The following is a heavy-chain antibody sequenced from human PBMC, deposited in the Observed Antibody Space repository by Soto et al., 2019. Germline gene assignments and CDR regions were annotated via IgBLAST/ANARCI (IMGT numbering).Heavy chain of an antibody. CDR1: GGSISSSSYY. CDR3: AGYIVPTMGWFHP. CDR2: IYYSGST. D-gene: IGHD5-12*01. J-gene: IGHJ5*02. V-gene: IGHV4-39*01. Sequence: SETLSLTCTVSGGSISSSSYYWGWIRQPPGKGLEWIGSIYYSGSTYYNPSLKSRVTISVDTSKNQFSLKLSSVTAADTAGHYCAGYIVPTMGWFHPWGQGTLVTV.